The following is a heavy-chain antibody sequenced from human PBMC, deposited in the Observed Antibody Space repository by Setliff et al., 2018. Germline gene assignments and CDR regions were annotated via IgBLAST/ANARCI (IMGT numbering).Heavy chain of an antibody. CDR1: GFTSSTYR. CDR3: ARLRKDYGDYYYFDY. J-gene: IGHJ4*02. V-gene: IGHV3-33*08. CDR2: IWDDGVKK. D-gene: IGHD4-17*01. Sequence: LSLSCAASGFTSSTYRMHWVRQAPGKGLEWVAVIWDDGVKKYHADSVKGRFTISRDNAKNSLYLQMNSLRAEDTAVYYCARLRKDYGDYYYFDYWGQGTLVTVSS.